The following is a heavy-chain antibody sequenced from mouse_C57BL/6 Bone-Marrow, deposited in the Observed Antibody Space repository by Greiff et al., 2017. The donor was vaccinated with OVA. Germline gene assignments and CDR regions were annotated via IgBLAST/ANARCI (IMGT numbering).Heavy chain of an antibody. CDR3: TTYYYGYDEAMDY. Sequence: VQLQQSGAELVRPGASVKLSCTASGFNIKDDYMHWVKQRPEQGLEWIGWIDPENGDTEYASKFQSKATITEDTSSNTAYLQLSSLTSEDTAVYYCTTYYYGYDEAMDYWGQGTTVTVSS. CDR1: GFNIKDDY. V-gene: IGHV14-4*01. CDR2: IDPENGDT. D-gene: IGHD2-2*01. J-gene: IGHJ4*01.